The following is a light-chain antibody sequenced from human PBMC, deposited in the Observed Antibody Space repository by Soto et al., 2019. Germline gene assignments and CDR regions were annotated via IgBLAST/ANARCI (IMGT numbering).Light chain of an antibody. Sequence: EIVLTQSPGTLPLSPGERATLSCRASQSISSSYLAWYQQKPGQAPRLLIYGASSRATGIPDRFSGSGSGTDFTLTISRLEPEYFAVYYCQQYDNSPYTFGQGTKLEI. CDR3: QQYDNSPYT. CDR1: QSISSSY. J-gene: IGKJ2*01. V-gene: IGKV3-20*01. CDR2: GAS.